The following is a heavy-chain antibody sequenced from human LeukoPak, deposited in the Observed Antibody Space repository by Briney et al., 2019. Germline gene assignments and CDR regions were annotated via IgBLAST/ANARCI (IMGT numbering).Heavy chain of an antibody. CDR2: IYSGGST. CDR1: GFTVSSNY. J-gene: IGHJ4*02. CDR3: AKDGVWGSYRYTYPDY. V-gene: IGHV3-53*01. Sequence: AGGSLRLSCAASGFTVSSNYMSWVRQAPGKGLEWVSVIYSGGSTYYADSVKGRFTISRDNSKNTLYLQMNSLRAEDTAVYFCAKDGVWGSYRYTYPDYWGQGTLVTVSS. D-gene: IGHD3-16*02.